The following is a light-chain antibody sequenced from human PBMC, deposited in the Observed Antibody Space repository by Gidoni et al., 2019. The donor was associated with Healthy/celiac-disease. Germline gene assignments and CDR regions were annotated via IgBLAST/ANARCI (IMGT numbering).Light chain of an antibody. V-gene: IGKV1-5*01. CDR3: QQYNSFSPT. J-gene: IGKJ1*01. Sequence: VTIPCRASQIISSWLAWYQQKPGKAPKLLIYDASSLESGVPSRFSGSGSGTEFTLTISSLQPDDFATYYCQQYNSFSPTFGQGTKVEIK. CDR1: QIISSW. CDR2: DAS.